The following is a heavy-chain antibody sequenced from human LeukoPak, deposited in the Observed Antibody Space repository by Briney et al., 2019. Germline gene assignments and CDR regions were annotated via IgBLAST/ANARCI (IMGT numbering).Heavy chain of an antibody. J-gene: IGHJ6*03. CDR1: GYTFTSYD. CDR3: ARGQRDSYATDDQYYYYYYMDV. CDR2: MNPNSGNT. D-gene: IGHD5-18*01. Sequence: ASVKVSCKASGYTFTSYDINWVRQATGQGLEWMGWMNPNSGNTGYAQKFQGRATMTRNTSISTAYMELSSLRPEDTAVYYCARGQRDSYATDDQYYYYYYMDVWGKGTTVTVSS. V-gene: IGHV1-8*01.